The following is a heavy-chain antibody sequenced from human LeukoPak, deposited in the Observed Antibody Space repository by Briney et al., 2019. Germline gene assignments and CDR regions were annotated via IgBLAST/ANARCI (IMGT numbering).Heavy chain of an antibody. CDR3: ARDVLRRYYDILTGYFDY. CDR2: IKQDGSEK. Sequence: GSLRLSCAASGFTFSSYWMSWVRQAPGKGLEWVANIKQDGSEKYYVDSVKGRFTISRDNAKNSLYLQMNGLRAEDTAVYYCARDVLRRYYDILTGYFDYWGQGTLVTVSS. J-gene: IGHJ4*02. D-gene: IGHD3-9*01. CDR1: GFTFSSYW. V-gene: IGHV3-7*01.